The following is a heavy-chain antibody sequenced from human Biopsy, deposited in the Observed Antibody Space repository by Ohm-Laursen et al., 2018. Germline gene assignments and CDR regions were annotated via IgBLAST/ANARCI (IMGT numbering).Heavy chain of an antibody. CDR3: ARVGSGWAPFDK. CDR1: GYSISSDYR. Sequence: TLSLTCFVSGYSISSDYRWGWIRQAPGKTLEWLGNIFKDGKSHYNPSLRSRLIISIDTSKNQFSLMMTAVSGADTAVYFCARVGSGWAPFDKWGPGTLVTVSS. CDR2: IFKDGKS. D-gene: IGHD6-19*01. V-gene: IGHV4-38-2*02. J-gene: IGHJ4*02.